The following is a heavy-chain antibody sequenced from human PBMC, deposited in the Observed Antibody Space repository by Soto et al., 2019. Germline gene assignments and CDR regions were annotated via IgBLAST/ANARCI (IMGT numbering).Heavy chain of an antibody. CDR2: IYYSGRT. V-gene: IGHV4-31*02. Sequence: QHPGKGLEWIGYIYYSGRTYYNPSLESRVTFSVDTSKNQFSLKLSSVTAADTAVYYCERDVSRRDKCSDLWGQVTLFTVS. CDR3: ERDVSRRDKCSDL. D-gene: IGHD6-13*01. J-gene: IGHJ1*01.